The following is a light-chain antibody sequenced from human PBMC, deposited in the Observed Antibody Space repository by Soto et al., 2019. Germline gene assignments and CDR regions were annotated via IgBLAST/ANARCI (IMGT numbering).Light chain of an antibody. CDR3: QQYGGSPYT. Sequence: EIVLTQSPGTLSLSPGKRATLFCRASQSISSSYLAWYQQKPGQAPRLLIYGASSRATGIPDRFSGSGSGTDFTLTISRLEPEDFAVYYCQQYGGSPYTFGQGTKLEIK. J-gene: IGKJ2*01. CDR2: GAS. CDR1: QSISSSY. V-gene: IGKV3-20*01.